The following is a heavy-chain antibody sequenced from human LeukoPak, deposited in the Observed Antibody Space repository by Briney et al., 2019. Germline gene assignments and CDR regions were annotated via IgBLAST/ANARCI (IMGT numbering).Heavy chain of an antibody. V-gene: IGHV1-2*02. CDR1: GYTFTGYY. J-gene: IGHJ4*02. CDR2: INPNSGGT. CDR3: AAIAAAGTFLFDY. Sequence: ASVKVLCTASGYTFTGYYMHWVRQAPGQGLEWMGWINPNSGGTNYAQKFQGRVTMTRDTSISTAYMELSRLRSDDTAVYYCAAIAAAGTFLFDYWGQGTLVTVSS. D-gene: IGHD6-13*01.